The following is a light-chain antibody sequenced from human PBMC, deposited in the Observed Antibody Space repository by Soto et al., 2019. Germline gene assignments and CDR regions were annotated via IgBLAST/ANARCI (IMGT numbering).Light chain of an antibody. CDR1: QSVSSN. CDR2: GAS. Sequence: EMVMTQSPDTLSVSPWERATLSCRASQSVSSNLAWYQQKPGQAPRLLIYGASTRATGIPARFSGSGSGTEFTLTISSLQSEDFAVYYCQQYHNWPPWTFGQGTKVEIK. J-gene: IGKJ1*01. V-gene: IGKV3-15*01. CDR3: QQYHNWPPWT.